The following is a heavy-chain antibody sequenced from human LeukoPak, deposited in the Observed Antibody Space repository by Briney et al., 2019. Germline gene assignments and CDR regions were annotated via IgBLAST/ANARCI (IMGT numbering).Heavy chain of an antibody. D-gene: IGHD2-15*01. V-gene: IGHV4-34*01. Sequence: SETLSLTCAVYGGSFSGYYWSWIRQPPGKGLEWIGEINHSGSTNYNPPLKSRVTISVDTSKNQFSLKLSSVTAADTAVYYCARGMLCSGGSCYRYYYYGMDVWGKGTTVTVSS. J-gene: IGHJ6*04. CDR1: GGSFSGYY. CDR2: INHSGST. CDR3: ARGMLCSGGSCYRYYYYGMDV.